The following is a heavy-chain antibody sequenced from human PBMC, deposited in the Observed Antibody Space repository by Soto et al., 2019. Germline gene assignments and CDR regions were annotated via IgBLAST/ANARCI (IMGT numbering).Heavy chain of an antibody. J-gene: IGHJ4*02. D-gene: IGHD1-1*01. CDR2: ISGSGAST. V-gene: IGHV3-23*01. CDR1: GFTFSSYS. Sequence: GGSLRLSCAASGFTFSSYSMSWVRQAPGKGLEWVSGISGSGASTYYADSVKGRFTISRDNSKNTLYLQMNSQRAEDTAVYYCVKSPGTTRDCFEYWGQGTLVTVSS. CDR3: VKSPGTTRDCFEY.